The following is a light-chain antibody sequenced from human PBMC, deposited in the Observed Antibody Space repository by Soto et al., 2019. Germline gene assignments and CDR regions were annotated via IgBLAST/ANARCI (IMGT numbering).Light chain of an antibody. Sequence: QSALTQPASVSGSPGQSLTISCTGTSTDIGSYNFVSWYPQHPGKAPNLMIYDVHNRPSGVSTRFSGSKSGNTASLTISGLQAEDEAHYYCSSYTNRDTVVFGGGTKLTVL. V-gene: IGLV2-14*01. CDR3: SSYTNRDTVV. CDR2: DVH. CDR1: STDIGSYNF. J-gene: IGLJ2*01.